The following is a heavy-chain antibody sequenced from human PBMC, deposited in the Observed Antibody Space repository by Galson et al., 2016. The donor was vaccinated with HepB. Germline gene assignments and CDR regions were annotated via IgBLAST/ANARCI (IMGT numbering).Heavy chain of an antibody. CDR2: IKQDGSIK. D-gene: IGHD6-19*01. V-gene: IGHV3-7*01. CDR3: VRPLGGGWGPLGY. J-gene: IGHJ4*02. CDR1: GFTFNNYW. Sequence: SLRLSCATSGFTFNNYWMNWVRQAPGKGLEWVANIKQDGSIKYYVDSVRGRFTISRDNAKNSLFLQMNTLSAEDTAAYYCVRPLGGGWGPLGYWGQGILVTVSS.